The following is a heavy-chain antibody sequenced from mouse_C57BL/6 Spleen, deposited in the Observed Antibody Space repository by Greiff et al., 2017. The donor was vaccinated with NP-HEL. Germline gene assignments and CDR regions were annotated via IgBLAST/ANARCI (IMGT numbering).Heavy chain of an antibody. V-gene: IGHV3-6*01. CDR2: ISYDGSN. CDR3: ARLDYYFDY. Sequence: EVKLQESGPGLVKPSQSLSLTCSVTGYSITSGYYWNWIRQFPGNKLEWMGYISYDGSNNYNPSLKNRISITRDTSKNQFFLKLNSVTTEVTATYYCARLDYYFDYWGQGTTLTVSS. J-gene: IGHJ2*01. CDR1: GYSITSGYY.